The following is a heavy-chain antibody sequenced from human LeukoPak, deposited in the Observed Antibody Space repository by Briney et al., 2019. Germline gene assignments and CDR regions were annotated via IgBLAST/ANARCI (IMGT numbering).Heavy chain of an antibody. Sequence: PGGSLRLSCAASGFTFGSYWMHWVRQAPGKGLVWVSRINSDGSSTSYADSVKGRFTISRDNAKNSLYLQMNSLRAEDTAVYYCARDSQMAITFDYWGQGTLVTVSS. D-gene: IGHD5-24*01. CDR3: ARDSQMAITFDY. V-gene: IGHV3-74*01. J-gene: IGHJ4*02. CDR1: GFTFGSYW. CDR2: INSDGSST.